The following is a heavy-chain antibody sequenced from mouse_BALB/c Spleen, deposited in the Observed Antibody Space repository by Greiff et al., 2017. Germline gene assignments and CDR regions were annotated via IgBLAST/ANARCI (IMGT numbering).Heavy chain of an antibody. V-gene: IGHV14-1*02. J-gene: IGHJ3*01. Sequence: EVQLQQSGAELVRPGALVKLSCKASGFNIKDYYMHWVKQRPEQGLEWIGWIDPENGNTIYDPKFQGKASITADTSSNTAYLQLSSLTSEDTAVYYCARGDYGYGFAYWGQGTLVTVSA. CDR1: GFNIKDYY. D-gene: IGHD1-2*01. CDR2: IDPENGNT. CDR3: ARGDYGYGFAY.